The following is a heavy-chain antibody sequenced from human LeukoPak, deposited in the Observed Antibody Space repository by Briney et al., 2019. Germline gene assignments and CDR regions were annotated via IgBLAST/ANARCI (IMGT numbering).Heavy chain of an antibody. V-gene: IGHV1-2*02. D-gene: IGHD3-22*01. CDR2: INPNSGGT. CDR3: ARXXXXDXSGYLNFDY. J-gene: IGHJ4*02. Sequence: ASVKVSCKASGYTFTGYYMHWVRQAPGQGLEWMGWINPNSGGTNYAXXFXXXVTMTRDTSISTAYMELSRLRSDDTAVYYCARXXXXDXSGYLNFDYWGQGTLVTVSS. CDR1: GYTFTGYY.